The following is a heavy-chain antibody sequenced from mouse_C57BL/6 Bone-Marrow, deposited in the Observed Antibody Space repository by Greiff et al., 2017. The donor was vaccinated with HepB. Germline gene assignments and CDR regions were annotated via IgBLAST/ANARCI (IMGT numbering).Heavy chain of an antibody. Sequence: QVQLQQPGAELVKPGASVKLSCKASGYTFTSYWMHWVKQRPGQGLEWIGMIHPNSGSTNYNEKFKSKATLTVDKSSSTAYMQLGSLTSEDSAVYYCVFNYGISYDAMDYWGQGTSVTVSS. D-gene: IGHD1-1*01. CDR2: IHPNSGST. CDR3: VFNYGISYDAMDY. CDR1: GYTFTSYW. J-gene: IGHJ4*01. V-gene: IGHV1-64*01.